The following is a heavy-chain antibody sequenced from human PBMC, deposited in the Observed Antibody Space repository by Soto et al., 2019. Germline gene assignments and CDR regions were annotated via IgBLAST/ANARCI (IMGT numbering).Heavy chain of an antibody. J-gene: IGHJ4*02. V-gene: IGHV3-74*01. Sequence: EVQLVESGRALVQPGGSLRLSCAASGFTFSSYWMHWIRQAPGEGLVWVSRIKTDGSSTSYADSVKGRFTISRDNAKNTMYMQMNSLRAEDTAVYYCARVGVGHYEFDYWRQGTLVTVSS. D-gene: IGHD3-16*01. CDR1: GFTFSSYW. CDR2: IKTDGSST. CDR3: ARVGVGHYEFDY.